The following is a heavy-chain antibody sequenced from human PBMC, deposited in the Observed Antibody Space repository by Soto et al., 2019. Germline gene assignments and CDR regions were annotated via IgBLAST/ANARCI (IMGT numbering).Heavy chain of an antibody. D-gene: IGHD2-15*01. V-gene: IGHV1-46*01. CDR1: GYTFTSYY. CDR3: SSGTKKKGYCSGGSCYSGLFDY. Sequence: ASVKVSCKASGYTFTSYYMHWVRQAPGQGLEWMGIINPSGGSTSYAQKFQGRVTMTRDTSTSTVYMELSSLRSEDTAVYYCSSGTKKKGYCSGGSCYSGLFDYWGQGTLVTVSS. CDR2: INPSGGST. J-gene: IGHJ4*02.